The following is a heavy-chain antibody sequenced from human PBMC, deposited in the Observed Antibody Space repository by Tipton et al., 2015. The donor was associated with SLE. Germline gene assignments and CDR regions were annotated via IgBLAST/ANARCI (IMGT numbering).Heavy chain of an antibody. CDR2: IYSSGSP. CDR3: AREPYYYDSSGYYVSWFDP. Sequence: TLSLTCTVSGGSISGFYCSWIRQPDGKGLEWIGRIYSSGSPNYNPSLKSRVTMSVDTSKNQFSLKLSSVTAADTAVYYCAREPYYYDSSGYYVSWFDPWGQGTLVTVSS. V-gene: IGHV4-4*07. J-gene: IGHJ5*02. D-gene: IGHD3-22*01. CDR1: GGSISGFY.